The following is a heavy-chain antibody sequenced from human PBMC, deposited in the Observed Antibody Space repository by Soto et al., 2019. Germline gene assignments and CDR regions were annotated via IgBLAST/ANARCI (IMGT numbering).Heavy chain of an antibody. J-gene: IGHJ5*02. Sequence: ASVKVSCKASGGTFSSYAISWVRQAPGQRLEWMGWINAGNGNTKYSQKFQGRVTITRDTSASTAYMELSSLRSEDTAVYYCARGALYCSSTSCYRENWFDPWGQGTLVTVSS. CDR3: ARGALYCSSTSCYRENWFDP. D-gene: IGHD2-2*02. CDR1: GGTFSSYA. CDR2: INAGNGNT. V-gene: IGHV1-3*01.